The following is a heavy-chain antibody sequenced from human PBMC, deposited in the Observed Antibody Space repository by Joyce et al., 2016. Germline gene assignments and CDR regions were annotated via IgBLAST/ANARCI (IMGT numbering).Heavy chain of an antibody. J-gene: IGHJ4*02. V-gene: IGHV3-23*01. Sequence: DVQLLQAGGGLVQPGGSLRLSCAASGFTFDNYAMTWVRQAPGKGLEWVSSISLSGGSPYYADSVKGRFTISRDNSKKTLYLQMNSLTVGDTAVYYCAKVRVSGTRGTFDYWGQGTLVTVSS. D-gene: IGHD6-19*01. CDR1: GFTFDNYA. CDR2: ISLSGGSP. CDR3: AKVRVSGTRGTFDY.